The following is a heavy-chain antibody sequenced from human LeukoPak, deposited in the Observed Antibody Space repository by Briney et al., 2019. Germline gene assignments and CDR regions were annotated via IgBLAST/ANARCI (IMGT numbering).Heavy chain of an antibody. Sequence: SETLSLTCTVSGGSISSSSYYWGWIRQPPGKGLEWIRSIYYSGSTYYNPSLKSRVTISVDTSKNQFSLKLSSVTAADTAVYYCARDGRKYDILTGYYNNWFDPWGQGTLDTVSS. CDR3: ARDGRKYDILTGYYNNWFDP. J-gene: IGHJ5*02. CDR1: GGSISSSSYY. CDR2: IYYSGST. V-gene: IGHV4-39*07. D-gene: IGHD3-9*01.